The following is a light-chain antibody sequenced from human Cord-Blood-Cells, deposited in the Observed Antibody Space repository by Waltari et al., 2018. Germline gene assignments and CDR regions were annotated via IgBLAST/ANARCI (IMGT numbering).Light chain of an antibody. CDR2: WAS. V-gene: IGKV4-1*01. CDR1: QSVLYSANNKNY. CDR3: QQYYSTPYT. Sequence: DIVMTQSPDSLAVSLGERATINCKSRQSVLYSANNKNYLAWYQQKPAQPPKLLIYWASTRETGVPDRFRVSGSVTDFTLTISCLKAEDVAVYYCQQYYSTPYTFGQVTKLEIK. J-gene: IGKJ2*01.